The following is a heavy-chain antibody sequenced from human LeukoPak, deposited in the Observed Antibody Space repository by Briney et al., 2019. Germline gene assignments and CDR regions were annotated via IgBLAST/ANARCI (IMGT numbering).Heavy chain of an antibody. CDR1: GGSISSSNW. CDR3: ARAPPDGGSGSYYNPYYFDY. CDR2: IYHSGST. D-gene: IGHD3-10*01. Sequence: SETLSLTCAVSGGSISSSNWWSWVRQPPGKGLEWIGEIYHSGSTNYNPSLKSRVTISVDKSKNQFSLKLSSVTAADTAVYYCARAPPDGGSGSYYNPYYFDYWGQGTLVTVSS. V-gene: IGHV4-4*02. J-gene: IGHJ4*02.